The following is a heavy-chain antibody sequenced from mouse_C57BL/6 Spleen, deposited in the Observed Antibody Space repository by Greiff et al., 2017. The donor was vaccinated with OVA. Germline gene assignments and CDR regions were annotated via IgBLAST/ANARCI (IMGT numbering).Heavy chain of an antibody. CDR2: IYPRSGNT. J-gene: IGHJ2*01. V-gene: IGHV1-81*01. Sequence: QVQLKQSGAELARPGASVKLSCKASGYTFTSYGISWVKQRTGQGLEWIGEIYPRSGNTYYNEKFKGKATLTADKSSSTAYMELRSLTSEDSAVYFCARSDSNYYFDYWGQGTTLTVSS. D-gene: IGHD2-5*01. CDR1: GYTFTSYG. CDR3: ARSDSNYYFDY.